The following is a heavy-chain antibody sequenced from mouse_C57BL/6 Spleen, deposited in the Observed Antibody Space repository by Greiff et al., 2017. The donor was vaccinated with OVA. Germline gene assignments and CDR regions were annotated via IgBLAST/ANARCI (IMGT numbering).Heavy chain of an antibody. Sequence: QVQLKQSGAELVKPGASVKMSCKASGYTFTSYWITWVKQRPGQGLEWIGDIYPGSGSTNYNEKFKSKATLTVDTSSSTAYMQLSSLTSEDSAVYYCARWGYDDGYAMDYWGQGTSVTVSS. V-gene: IGHV1-55*01. J-gene: IGHJ4*01. CDR1: GYTFTSYW. CDR3: ARWGYDDGYAMDY. CDR2: IYPGSGST. D-gene: IGHD2-2*01.